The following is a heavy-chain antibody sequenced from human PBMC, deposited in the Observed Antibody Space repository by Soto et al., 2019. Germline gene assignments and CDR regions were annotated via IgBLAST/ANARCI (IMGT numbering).Heavy chain of an antibody. CDR3: ARSLGRHPSETPRGHSFGAGSLFPFDH. D-gene: IGHD2-15*01. V-gene: IGHV1-69*13. Sequence: SVKVSCKASGGTFTSYTVYGVGQSPLRGRDGVGGLTPMFDIANYAERFRGRVMITADEATNTASMELSSLTSADTAVYFCARSLGRHPSETPRGHSFGAGSLFPFDHWGQGTLVTVSS. J-gene: IGHJ4*02. CDR2: LTPMFDIA. CDR1: GGTFTSYT.